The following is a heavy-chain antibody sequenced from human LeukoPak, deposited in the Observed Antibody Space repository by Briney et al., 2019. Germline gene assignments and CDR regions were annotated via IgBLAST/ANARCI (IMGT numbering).Heavy chain of an antibody. CDR2: ISGSGGST. Sequence: HPGGSLRLSCAASGFTFSSYAMSWVRQAPGKGLEWVSAISGSGGSTYYADSVKGRFTISRDNSKNTLYLQMNSLRAEDTAVYYCAKDDPHDYGDLPRMDVWGQGTTVTVSS. J-gene: IGHJ6*02. CDR1: GFTFSSYA. D-gene: IGHD4-17*01. V-gene: IGHV3-23*01. CDR3: AKDDPHDYGDLPRMDV.